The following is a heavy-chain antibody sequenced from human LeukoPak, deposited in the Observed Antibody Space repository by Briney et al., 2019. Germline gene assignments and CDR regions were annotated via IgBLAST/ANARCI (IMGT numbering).Heavy chain of an antibody. V-gene: IGHV4-39*01. J-gene: IGHJ4*02. CDR3: ARLYSGYDPPDY. D-gene: IGHD5-12*01. Sequence: SSETLSLTCTVSGGSISRSSYYWGWIRQPQGKGVEWIVSIHYTGSTYYNPSLKSRVTISVDTSKNQFSLKVSSVTAADTVVYYCARLYSGYDPPDYWGQGTLVTVSS. CDR1: GGSISRSSYY. CDR2: IHYTGST.